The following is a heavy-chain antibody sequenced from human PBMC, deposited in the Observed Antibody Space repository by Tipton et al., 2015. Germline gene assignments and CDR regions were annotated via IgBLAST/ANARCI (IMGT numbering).Heavy chain of an antibody. CDR3: ASLLLYGDYVHGLGY. V-gene: IGHV4-59*08. CDR1: GGSMNYFY. Sequence: TLSLTCTVSGGSMNYFYWSWIRQPPGKGLEWIGYIYYSGSTNYNPSLKSRVTISVDTSKIQFSLKLSSVTAADTAVYYCASLLLYGDYVHGLGYWGRGTLVTVSS. J-gene: IGHJ4*02. CDR2: IYYSGST. D-gene: IGHD4-17*01.